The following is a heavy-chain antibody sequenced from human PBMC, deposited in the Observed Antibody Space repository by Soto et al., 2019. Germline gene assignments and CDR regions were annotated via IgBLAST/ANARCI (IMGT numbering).Heavy chain of an antibody. CDR1: GGSISSYY. V-gene: IGHV4-59*01. Sequence: SETLSLTCTVSGGSISSYYWSWVRQPPGKGLEWIGYIYYSGSTNYNPSLKSRVTISVDTSKNQFSLKLSSVTAADTAVYYCARTYDSSGYYFDYWGQGTLVTVSS. J-gene: IGHJ4*02. CDR2: IYYSGST. CDR3: ARTYDSSGYYFDY. D-gene: IGHD3-22*01.